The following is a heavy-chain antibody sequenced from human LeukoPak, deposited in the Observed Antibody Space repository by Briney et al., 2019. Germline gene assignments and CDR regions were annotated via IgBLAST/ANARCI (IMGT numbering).Heavy chain of an antibody. J-gene: IGHJ1*01. CDR2: ITTNGGRT. D-gene: IGHD3-22*01. CDR1: GFTFASYG. Sequence: HGGSLRLSCAASGFTFASYGMSWVRQAPGKGLEWVSFITTNGGRTSYADSVEGRFTISRDNPRNTLYMQMNSLRDEDTAVYYCAIMHGYYDGTGYWVQWGQGTLVTVSS. CDR3: AIMHGYYDGTGYWVQ. V-gene: IGHV3-23*01.